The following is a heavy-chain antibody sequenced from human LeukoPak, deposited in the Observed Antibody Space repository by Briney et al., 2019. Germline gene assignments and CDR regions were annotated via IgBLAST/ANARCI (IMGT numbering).Heavy chain of an antibody. CDR2: IIPIFGTA. CDR1: GATFRSYP. CDR3: ASYRYYYYYYGMDV. J-gene: IGHJ6*02. V-gene: IGHV1-69*13. D-gene: IGHD4-23*01. Sequence: GAPVQVSCQASGATFRSYPITWLRRPPGQGLGGRGGIIPIFGTANYAQKFQGRVTITADESTSTAYMELSSLRSEDTAVYYCASYRYYYYYYGMDVWGQGTTVTVSS.